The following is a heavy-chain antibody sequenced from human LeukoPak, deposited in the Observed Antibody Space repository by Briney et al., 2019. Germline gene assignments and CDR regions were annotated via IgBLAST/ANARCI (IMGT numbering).Heavy chain of an antibody. CDR3: ARGEVVPAASPGNWFDP. CDR1: GGSISSYY. Sequence: SETLSLTCTVSGGSISSYYWSWIRQPPGKGLEWIGYIYYSGSTNYNPSLKSRVTISVDTSKNQFSLKLSSVTAADTAVYYCARGEVVPAASPGNWFDPWGQGTLVTVSS. D-gene: IGHD2-2*01. J-gene: IGHJ5*02. CDR2: IYYSGST. V-gene: IGHV4-59*01.